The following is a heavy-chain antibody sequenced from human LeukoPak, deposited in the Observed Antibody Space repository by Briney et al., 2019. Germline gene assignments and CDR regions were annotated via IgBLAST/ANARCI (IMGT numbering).Heavy chain of an antibody. V-gene: IGHV4-59*01. J-gene: IGHJ6*03. CDR2: VYYSGSS. CDR1: DVSITNYY. Sequence: SETLSLTCTVSDVSITNYYWSWIRQPPGKGLEWIGYVYYSGSSNYNASLKSRVTISVDRTRNQFLLKLTSVTAADTAVYYCARGGAQFGHYYYYYMDVWGKGTPVTASS. D-gene: IGHD3-10*01. CDR3: ARGGAQFGHYYYYYMDV.